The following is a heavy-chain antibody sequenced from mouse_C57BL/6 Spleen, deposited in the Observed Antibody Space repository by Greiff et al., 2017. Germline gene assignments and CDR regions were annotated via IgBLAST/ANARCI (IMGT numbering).Heavy chain of an antibody. CDR3: ARSEYDYEYWYFGG. J-gene: IGHJ1*03. CDR2: INPSNGGT. V-gene: IGHV1-53*01. CDR1: GYTFTSYW. Sequence: QVQLQQPGTELVKPGASVKLSCKASGYTFTSYWMHWVKQRPGQGLEWIGNINPSNGGTNYNEKFKSKATLTVDKSSSTAYMQLSSLTSEDSAVYYCARSEYDYEYWYFGGWGTGATVTVSS. D-gene: IGHD2-4*01.